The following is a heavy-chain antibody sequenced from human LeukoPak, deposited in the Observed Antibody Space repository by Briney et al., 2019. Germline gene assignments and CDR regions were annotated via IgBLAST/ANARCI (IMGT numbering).Heavy chain of an antibody. J-gene: IGHJ4*02. CDR2: ISYDGSNK. CDR1: GFTFSSYG. D-gene: IGHD3-10*01. CDR3: ARDPVMVPRYYFDY. Sequence: GGSLRLSCEASGFTFSSYGMHWVRQAPGKGLEWVAVISYDGSNKYYADSVKGRFTISRDNSKNTLYLQMNSLRAEDTAVYYCARDPVMVPRYYFDYWGQGTLVTVSS. V-gene: IGHV3-30*03.